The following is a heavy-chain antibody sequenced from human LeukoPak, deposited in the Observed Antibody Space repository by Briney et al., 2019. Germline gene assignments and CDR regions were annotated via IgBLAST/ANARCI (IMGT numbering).Heavy chain of an antibody. D-gene: IGHD5-18*01. J-gene: IGHJ6*03. CDR1: GGSISSYY. CDR2: IYYSGST. CDR3: ARGVSRGYSYGRYYMDV. Sequence: SETLSLTCTVSGGSISSYYWSWIRQPPGKGLEYIGYIYYSGSTNYNPSLKSRLTISVDTSKNQISLKLSSVTAADTAVYYCARGVSRGYSYGRYYMDVWGKGTTVTVSS. V-gene: IGHV4-59*01.